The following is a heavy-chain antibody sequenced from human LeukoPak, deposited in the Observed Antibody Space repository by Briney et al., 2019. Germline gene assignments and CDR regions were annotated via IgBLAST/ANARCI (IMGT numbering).Heavy chain of an antibody. CDR2: INRDGSST. D-gene: IGHD5-18*01. CDR3: ARDDPGNTALDY. J-gene: IGHJ4*02. CDR1: GFSFISYW. V-gene: IGHV3-74*01. Sequence: GRSLRPSCAASGFSFISYWMHWVRQAPGRGLVWVSRINRDGSSTDYAGSVKGRLIISRDNAKNTLYLQMNSLRGEDTAVYFCARDDPGNTALDYWGQGTLVTVSS.